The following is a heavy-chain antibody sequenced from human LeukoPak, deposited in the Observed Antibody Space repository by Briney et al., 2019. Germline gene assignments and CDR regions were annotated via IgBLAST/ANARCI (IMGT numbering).Heavy chain of an antibody. Sequence: GASVKVSCKASGYTFTSYGISWVRQAPGQGLEWMGRIIPIFGTANYAQKFQGRVTITTDESTSTAYMELSSLRSEDTAVYYCARLGSSSWFDYWGQGTLVTVSS. CDR3: ARLGSSSWFDY. CDR1: GYTFTSYG. V-gene: IGHV1-69*05. CDR2: IIPIFGTA. J-gene: IGHJ4*02. D-gene: IGHD6-13*01.